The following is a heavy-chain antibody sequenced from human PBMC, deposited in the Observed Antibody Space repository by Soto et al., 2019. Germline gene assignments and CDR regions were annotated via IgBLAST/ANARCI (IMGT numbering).Heavy chain of an antibody. J-gene: IGHJ4*02. CDR3: ARRLNWNYDY. D-gene: IGHD1-7*01. CDR2: IFPADSDT. Sequence: GESLKISCKGSGYRFTSYWIVWMRQMPGKGLELMGVIFPADSDTRYSPSFQGQVTISADKSISTAYLQWSSLKASDSAIYYCARRLNWNYDYWGQGTLVTVSS. CDR1: GYRFTSYW. V-gene: IGHV5-51*01.